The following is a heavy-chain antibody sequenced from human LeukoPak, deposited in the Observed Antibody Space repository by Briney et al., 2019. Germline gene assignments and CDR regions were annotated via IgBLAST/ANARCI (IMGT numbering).Heavy chain of an antibody. J-gene: IGHJ4*02. D-gene: IGHD3-22*01. V-gene: IGHV1-8*01. CDR3: ARLSQTPDYYGGGGYYFLGY. CDR1: RYTFTSYD. CDR2: MNPNTGNT. Sequence: GALVKVSCKASRYTFTSYDINWVRQAPGQGLEWMGWMNPNTGNTGYAQKFQGRVTMTRDTSINTAYLELRSLRSDDTAIYYCARLSQTPDYYGGGGYYFLGYWGQGTLVTVSS.